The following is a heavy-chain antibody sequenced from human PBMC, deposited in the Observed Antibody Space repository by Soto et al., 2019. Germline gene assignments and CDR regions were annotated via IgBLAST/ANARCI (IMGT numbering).Heavy chain of an antibody. J-gene: IGHJ6*02. Sequence: QVQLVESGGGVVQPGRSLRLSCAASGFTFSSYGMHWVRQAPGKGLEWVAVISYEGSNKYYADSVKGRFTISRDNSKNXXYLQMNSLRAEDTAVYYCAKDRGQWLVSYYYGMDVWGQGTTVTVSS. D-gene: IGHD6-19*01. CDR1: GFTFSSYG. V-gene: IGHV3-30*18. CDR2: ISYEGSNK. CDR3: AKDRGQWLVSYYYGMDV.